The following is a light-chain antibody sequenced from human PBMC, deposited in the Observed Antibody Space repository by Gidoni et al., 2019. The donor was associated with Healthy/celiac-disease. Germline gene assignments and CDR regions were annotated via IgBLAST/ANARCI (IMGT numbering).Light chain of an antibody. V-gene: IGKV1-5*03. Sequence: DIQMTQSPSTMSASVGDRVTITCRASQSISSWFAWYQPKPGKAPKLLISKASSLESGVPSRCIGSGSGTEFTLTISSLQPDDFATYYCQQYNSPLVTFGPGTKVDIK. CDR1: QSISSW. CDR3: QQYNSPLVT. J-gene: IGKJ3*01. CDR2: KAS.